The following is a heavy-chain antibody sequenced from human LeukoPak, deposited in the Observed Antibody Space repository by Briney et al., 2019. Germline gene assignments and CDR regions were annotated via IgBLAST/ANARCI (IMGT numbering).Heavy chain of an antibody. CDR3: ARGTPSSSGWLYYGMDV. V-gene: IGHV3-48*01. J-gene: IGHJ6*02. CDR1: GFTFSSYS. D-gene: IGHD6-19*01. Sequence: GGSLRLSCAASGFTFSSYSMNWVRQAPGKGLEWVSYISSSSSTIYYADSVKGRFTISRDNSKNTLYLQMNSLRAEDTAVYYCARGTPSSSGWLYYGMDVWGQGTTVTVS. CDR2: ISSSSSTI.